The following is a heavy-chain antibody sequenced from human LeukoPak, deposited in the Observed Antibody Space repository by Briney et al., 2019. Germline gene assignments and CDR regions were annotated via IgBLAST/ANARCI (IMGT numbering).Heavy chain of an antibody. Sequence: ASVKVSCKASGYTFTAYLIHWVRQAPGHGLEWLGWMNPNSGGTKYAQTFQGRVALTRDTPISTAYMELTSLTSDDTAVYFCARQGSDASGWNPVDYWGQGTLITVSS. V-gene: IGHV1-2*02. CDR3: ARQGSDASGWNPVDY. D-gene: IGHD6-19*01. J-gene: IGHJ4*02. CDR2: MNPNSGGT. CDR1: GYTFTAYL.